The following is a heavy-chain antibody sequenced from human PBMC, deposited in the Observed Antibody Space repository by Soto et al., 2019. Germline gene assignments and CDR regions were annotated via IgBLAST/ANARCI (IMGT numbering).Heavy chain of an antibody. CDR1: GGSISSYY. V-gene: IGHV4-59*01. CDR2: IYYSGST. D-gene: IGHD5-12*01. CDR3: AATRLGY. J-gene: IGHJ4*02. Sequence: SETLSLTCTISGGSISSYYWSWIRQPPVKGLEWIGYIYYSGSTNYNPSLQSRVTISVDTPKNTLYLQMNSLRAEDTAVYYCAATRLGYWRQGTLVTVSS.